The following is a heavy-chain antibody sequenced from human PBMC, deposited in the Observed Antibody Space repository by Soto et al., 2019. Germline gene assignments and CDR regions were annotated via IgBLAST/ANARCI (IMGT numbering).Heavy chain of an antibody. V-gene: IGHV4-61*08. CDR3: ARGEKDWRDY. CDR2: IHYSGTT. J-gene: IGHJ4*02. D-gene: IGHD1-1*01. CDR1: GGSVFSGAFY. Sequence: QVQLHESGPVLVKVSETLSLTCTISGGSVFSGAFYWSWIRQPPGKGLEWIGYIHYSGTTNYNPSLKSRVAITVDTSKTQFSLTLTSVTAADAAVYYCARGEKDWRDYWGQGTLVTVSS.